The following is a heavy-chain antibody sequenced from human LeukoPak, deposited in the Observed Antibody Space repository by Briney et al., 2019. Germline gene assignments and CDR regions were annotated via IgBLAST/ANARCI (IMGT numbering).Heavy chain of an antibody. CDR1: GFTFISYG. Sequence: GGSLRLSCAASGFTFISYGMHWVCQAPGKGLEWVAIISSDGSDKYYADSVKGRFSISRDNAQKTLYLQMNSLRPEDTAVYFCARQKITVTVSLDTWGQGTLVTVSS. J-gene: IGHJ5*02. CDR2: ISSDGSDK. CDR3: ARQKITVTVSLDT. V-gene: IGHV3-30*03. D-gene: IGHD4-17*01.